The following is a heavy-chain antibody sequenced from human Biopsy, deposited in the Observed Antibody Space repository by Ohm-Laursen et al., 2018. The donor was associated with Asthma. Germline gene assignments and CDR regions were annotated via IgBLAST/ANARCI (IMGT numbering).Heavy chain of an antibody. CDR3: AKESGSNYAFDI. D-gene: IGHD1-1*01. CDR2: ISYDGSNK. Sequence: SLRLSCAASGFTFSSYGMYWVRQAPGKGLEWVAVISYDGSNKYYADSVKGRFTISRDNSKNTLYLQMNSLRAEDTAVYYCAKESGSNYAFDIWGQGTMVTVSS. V-gene: IGHV3-30*18. CDR1: GFTFSSYG. J-gene: IGHJ3*02.